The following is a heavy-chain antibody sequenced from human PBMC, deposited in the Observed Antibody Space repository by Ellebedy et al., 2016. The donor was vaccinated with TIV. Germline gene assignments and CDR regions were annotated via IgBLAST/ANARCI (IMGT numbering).Heavy chain of an antibody. D-gene: IGHD3/OR15-3a*01. CDR3: ARHVCRYSILGLVLCSRASGDVFDV. Sequence: MPGGSLRLSCSVSGSSASSYYWSWIRQSPGKGLEWIGNVFYSGSATYNPSLKGRVTMSFHNSRSEFSLNVTSVTAADTAVYYCARHVCRYSILGLVLCSRASGDVFDVWGQGTMVTVSA. CDR1: GSSASSYY. CDR2: VFYSGSA. J-gene: IGHJ3*01. V-gene: IGHV4-59*08.